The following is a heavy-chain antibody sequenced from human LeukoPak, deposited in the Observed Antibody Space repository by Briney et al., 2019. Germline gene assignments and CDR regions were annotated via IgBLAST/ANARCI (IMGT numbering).Heavy chain of an antibody. CDR1: GGSFSGYY. V-gene: IGHV4-34*01. CDR3: ARVRDVPAAMGYFDY. CDR2: INHSGST. D-gene: IGHD2-2*01. Sequence: SETLSLTCAVYGGSFSGYYWSWIRQPPGKGLEWIGEINHSGSTNYNPSLKSRVTISVNTSKNQFSLKLSSVTAADTAVYYCARVRDVPAAMGYFDYWGQGTLVTVSS. J-gene: IGHJ4*02.